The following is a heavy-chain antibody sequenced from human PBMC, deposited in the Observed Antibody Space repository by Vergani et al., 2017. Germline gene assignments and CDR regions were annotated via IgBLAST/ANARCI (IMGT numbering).Heavy chain of an antibody. D-gene: IGHD3-10*01. CDR1: GFTFSSYA. J-gene: IGHJ6*02. Sequence: EVQLLESGGGLVQPGGSLRLSCAASGFTFSSYAMSWVRQAPGKGLEWVSVIYSRGSSTYYADSVKGRFTISRDNSKNTLYLQMNSLRAEDTAVYYCARFYGSGSFYYYYGMDVWGQGTTVTVSS. CDR2: IYSRGSST. V-gene: IGHV3-23*03. CDR3: ARFYGSGSFYYYYGMDV.